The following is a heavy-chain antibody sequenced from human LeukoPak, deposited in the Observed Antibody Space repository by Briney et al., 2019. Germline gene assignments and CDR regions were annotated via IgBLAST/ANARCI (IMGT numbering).Heavy chain of an antibody. CDR3: AKADMVRGVTYYGMDV. Sequence: PGGSLRLSCAASGFTFSSYAMSWVRQAPGKGLEWVSAISGSGGSTYYADSVKGRFTISRDNSKNTLYLQMNSLRAEDTAVYYCAKADMVRGVTYYGMDVWGQGTTVTVSS. D-gene: IGHD3-10*01. V-gene: IGHV3-23*01. J-gene: IGHJ6*02. CDR1: GFTFSSYA. CDR2: ISGSGGST.